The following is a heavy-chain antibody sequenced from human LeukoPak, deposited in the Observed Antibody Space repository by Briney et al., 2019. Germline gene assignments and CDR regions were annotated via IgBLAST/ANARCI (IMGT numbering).Heavy chain of an antibody. Sequence: GGSLRLSCAASGFTFSSYSMNWVRQAPGKGLEWVSSISSSSSYIYYADSVKGRFTISRDNSKNTLYLQMNSLRAEDTAVYYCARAVGATPDYWGQGTLVTVSS. CDR2: ISSSSSYI. J-gene: IGHJ4*02. CDR1: GFTFSSYS. CDR3: ARAVGATPDY. V-gene: IGHV3-21*01. D-gene: IGHD1-26*01.